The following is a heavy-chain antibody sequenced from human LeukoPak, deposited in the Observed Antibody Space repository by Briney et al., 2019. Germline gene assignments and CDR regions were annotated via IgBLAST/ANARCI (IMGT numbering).Heavy chain of an antibody. CDR1: GYTFTSYG. V-gene: IGHV1-18*01. Sequence: ASVKVSCKASGYTFTSYGISWVRQAPGQGLEWMGWISAYNGNTNYAQKLQGRVTMTTDTSTSTAYMELRSLRSDDTAVYYCARDLSAGYGSGIHDYWGQGTLVTVSS. CDR3: ARDLSAGYGSGIHDY. D-gene: IGHD3-10*01. J-gene: IGHJ4*02. CDR2: ISAYNGNT.